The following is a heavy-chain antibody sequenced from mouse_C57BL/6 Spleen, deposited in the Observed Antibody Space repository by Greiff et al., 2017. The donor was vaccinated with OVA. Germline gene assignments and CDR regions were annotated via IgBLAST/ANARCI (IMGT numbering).Heavy chain of an antibody. CDR2: IYPGDGDT. CDR1: GYAFSSSW. CDR3: ARGYSNPYAMDY. Sequence: QVQLKESGPELVKPGASVKISCKASGYAFSSSWMNWVKQRPGKGLEWIGRIYPGDGDTNYNGKFKGKATLTADKSSSTAYMQLSSLTSEDSTVYFCARGYSNPYAMDYWGQGTSVTVSS. J-gene: IGHJ4*01. V-gene: IGHV1-82*01. D-gene: IGHD2-5*01.